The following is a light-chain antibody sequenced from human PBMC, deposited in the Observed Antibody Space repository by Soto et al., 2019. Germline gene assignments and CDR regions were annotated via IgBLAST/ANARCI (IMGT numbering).Light chain of an antibody. CDR2: DVT. CDR1: SSDVGGYNY. CDR3: CSYAGSYTMV. V-gene: IGLV2-11*01. J-gene: IGLJ2*01. Sequence: QSALTQPRSVSGSPGQSVTISCTGTSSDVGGYNYGSWYQQQPGKAPRLMIYDVTKRPSGVPDRFSGSKSGNTASLTISGLQAEDEADYYCCSYAGSYTMVFGGGTKLTVL.